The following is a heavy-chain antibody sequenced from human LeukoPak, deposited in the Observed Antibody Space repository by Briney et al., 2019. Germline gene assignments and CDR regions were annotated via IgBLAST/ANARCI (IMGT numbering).Heavy chain of an antibody. CDR2: IYYSGST. V-gene: IGHV4-61*01. J-gene: IGHJ4*02. CDR1: GGSISSGSYY. Sequence: PSETLSLTCTVSGGSISSGSYYWSWIRQPPGKGLEWIGYIYYSGSTNYNPSLKSRVTISVDTSKNQFSLKLSSVTAADTAVYYCASKPVWGGVDYWGQGTLVTVSS. CDR3: ASKPVWGGVDY. D-gene: IGHD3-16*01.